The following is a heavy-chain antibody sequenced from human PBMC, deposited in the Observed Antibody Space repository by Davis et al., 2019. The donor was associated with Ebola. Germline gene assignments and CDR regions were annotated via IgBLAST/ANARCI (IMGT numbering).Heavy chain of an antibody. J-gene: IGHJ4*02. CDR1: GFTFSGSA. V-gene: IGHV3-73*01. Sequence: GESLKISCAASGFTFSGSAMHWVRHAPGKGLEWVGRIRSKANSYVTAYAASVKGRFTISRDDSKNTAYLQMNSLKTEDTAVYYCSAAAASVDYWGQGTLVTVAS. D-gene: IGHD6-13*01. CDR2: IRSKANSYVT. CDR3: SAAAASVDY.